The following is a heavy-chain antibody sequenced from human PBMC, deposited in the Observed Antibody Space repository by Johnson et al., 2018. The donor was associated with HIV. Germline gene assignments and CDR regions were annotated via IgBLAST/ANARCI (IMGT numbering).Heavy chain of an antibody. CDR2: IRYDGSNK. CDR3: ATRDPTHRPGVFDS. Sequence: QMLLVESGGGVVQPGRSLRLSCAASGFTFSSYAMHWVRQAPGKGLEWVAFIRYDGSNKYYADSVKGRFTISRDNAKNTLYLQMNSLRAEDTAVYYCATRDPTHRPGVFDSWGQGTMVTVSS. CDR1: GFTFSSYA. J-gene: IGHJ3*02. V-gene: IGHV3-33*03. D-gene: IGHD1-14*01.